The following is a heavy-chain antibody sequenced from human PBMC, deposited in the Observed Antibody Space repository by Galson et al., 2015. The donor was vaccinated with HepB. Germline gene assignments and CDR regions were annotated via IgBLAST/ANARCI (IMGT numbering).Heavy chain of an antibody. CDR1: GYTFSNYG. CDR2: ISAYNGNT. D-gene: IGHD1-1*01. V-gene: IGHV1-18*01. CDR3: ARQNKQLERRGSVDY. Sequence: SVKVSCKASGYTFSNYGISWVRQAPGQGLEWMGWISAYNGNTNYAQKFQGRVTMTTDTSTSTAYMELRSLRSDDTAIYYCARQNKQLERRGSVDYWGQGTLVTVSS. J-gene: IGHJ4*02.